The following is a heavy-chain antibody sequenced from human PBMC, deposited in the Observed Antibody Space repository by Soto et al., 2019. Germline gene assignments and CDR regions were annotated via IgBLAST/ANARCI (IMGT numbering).Heavy chain of an antibody. Sequence: QVQLVESGGGVVQPGTSLRLSCAASGFTFSYYGMHWVRQAPGKGLEWVAVISYDGTKKYYADSVKGRFTISRDNFKNTLYLQMNSLRAEDTAVYYCAKDMAANVRNYYGMDVWGQGTTVTVSS. CDR2: ISYDGTKK. J-gene: IGHJ6*02. D-gene: IGHD6-13*01. CDR3: AKDMAANVRNYYGMDV. V-gene: IGHV3-30*18. CDR1: GFTFSYYG.